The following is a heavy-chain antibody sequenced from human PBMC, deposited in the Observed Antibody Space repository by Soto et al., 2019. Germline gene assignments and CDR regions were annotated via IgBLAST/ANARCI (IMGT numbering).Heavy chain of an antibody. Sequence: WGSLRLSCAASGFTFSSYGMHWVRQAPGKGLEWVAVISYDGSNKYYADSVKGRFTISRDNSKNTLYLQMNSLRAEDTAVYYCAKINSHYDYYGMDVWGQGTTVTVSS. CDR2: ISYDGSNK. CDR1: GFTFSSYG. CDR3: AKINSHYDYYGMDV. J-gene: IGHJ6*02. D-gene: IGHD1-26*01. V-gene: IGHV3-30*18.